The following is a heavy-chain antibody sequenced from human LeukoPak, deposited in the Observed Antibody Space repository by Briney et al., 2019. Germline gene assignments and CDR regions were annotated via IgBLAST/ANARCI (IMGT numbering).Heavy chain of an antibody. D-gene: IGHD3-3*01. CDR1: GGSFRGYY. CDR2: INHSGST. Sequence: SETLSLTCAVYGGSFRGYYWSWIRQPPGKGLEWIGEINHSGSTNYNPSLKSRVTISVDTSKNQFSLKLSSVTAADTAVYYCARGRREGYDFWSGYQKSFDYWGQGTLVTVSS. CDR3: ARGRREGYDFWSGYQKSFDY. J-gene: IGHJ4*02. V-gene: IGHV4-34*01.